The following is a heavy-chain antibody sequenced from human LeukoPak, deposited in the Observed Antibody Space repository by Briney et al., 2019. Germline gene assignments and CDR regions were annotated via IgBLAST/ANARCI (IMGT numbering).Heavy chain of an antibody. V-gene: IGHV3-64*01. CDR3: AREVAGTDAFDI. D-gene: IGHD6-19*01. CDR1: GFTFSSYA. Sequence: PGGSLRLSCAASGFTFSSYAMHWVRQAPGKGLEYVSAISSNGGSTYYANSVKGRFTISRDNSKNTLYLQMGSLRAEDTAVYYCAREVAGTDAFDIWGQGTMVTVSS. CDR2: ISSNGGST. J-gene: IGHJ3*02.